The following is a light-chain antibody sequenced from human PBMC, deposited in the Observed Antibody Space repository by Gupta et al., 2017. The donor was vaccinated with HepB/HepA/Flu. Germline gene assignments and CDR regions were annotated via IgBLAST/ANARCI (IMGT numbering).Light chain of an antibody. CDR2: RDN. CDR1: SSNIGSNY. J-gene: IGLJ2*01. Sequence: QSVLTQPPSASGTPGQRVTISCSGSSSNIGSNYVYWYQQFPGTAPKLLIYRDNQRPSGVPDRFSGSKSGTSASLAISGLRSEDEADYYCAAWDASLRGVVFGGGTKLTVL. CDR3: AAWDASLRGVV. V-gene: IGLV1-47*01.